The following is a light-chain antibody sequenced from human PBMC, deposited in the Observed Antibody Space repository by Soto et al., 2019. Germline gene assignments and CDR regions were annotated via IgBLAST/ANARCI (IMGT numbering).Light chain of an antibody. CDR3: QQFNNYPIT. CDR2: DAS. J-gene: IGKJ5*01. CDR1: QGISSA. V-gene: IGKV1D-13*01. Sequence: AIQLTQSPSSLSASVGDRVTITCRASQGISSALAWYQQKPGKAPKLLIYDASSLESGVPSRFSGSGSGTDLTLTISSLQPEDFATYYCQQFNNYPITCGQGTRLEI.